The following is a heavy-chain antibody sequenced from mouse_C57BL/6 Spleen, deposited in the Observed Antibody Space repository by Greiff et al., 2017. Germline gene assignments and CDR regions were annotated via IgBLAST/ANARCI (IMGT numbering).Heavy chain of an antibody. J-gene: IGHJ4*01. CDR3: AGGLGYAMDY. CDR2: IYPGDGDT. CDR1: GYAFSSSW. Sequence: QVQLQQSGPELVKPGASVKISCKASGYAFSSSWMNWVKPRPGKGLEWIGRIYPGDGDTNYNGKFKGKATLTADNSSSTAYMQLSSLTSEDSAVYFCAGGLGYAMDYWGQGTSVTVSS. D-gene: IGHD3-2*02. V-gene: IGHV1-82*01.